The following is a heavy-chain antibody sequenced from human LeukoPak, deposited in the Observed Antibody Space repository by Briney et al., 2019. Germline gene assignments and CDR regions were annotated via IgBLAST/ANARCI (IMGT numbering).Heavy chain of an antibody. CDR1: GFTFSYFG. CDR3: ARGGAARPDY. V-gene: IGHV3-48*01. J-gene: IGHJ4*02. CDR2: ISRDSRTV. Sequence: PGGSLRLSCVVSGFTFSYFGMNWVRQAPGKGLEWVSYISRDSRTVEYADSVKGRLTISRDKARNSLYLQMNTLRAEDAAVYFCARGGAARPDYWGRGTLVSVSS. D-gene: IGHD6-6*01.